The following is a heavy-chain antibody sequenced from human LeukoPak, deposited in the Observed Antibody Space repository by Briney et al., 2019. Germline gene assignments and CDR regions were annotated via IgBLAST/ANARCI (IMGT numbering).Heavy chain of an antibody. CDR3: ARDPGYASYMDV. V-gene: IGHV4-59*01. Sequence: SETLSLTCTVSGGSISSYYWSWIRQPPGKGLEWIGYIYYSGSTNYNPSLKSRVTISVDTSKNQFSLKLSSVTAADTAVYYCARDPGYASYMDVWGKGTTVTVSS. CDR1: GGSISSYY. D-gene: IGHD5-18*01. CDR2: IYYSGST. J-gene: IGHJ6*03.